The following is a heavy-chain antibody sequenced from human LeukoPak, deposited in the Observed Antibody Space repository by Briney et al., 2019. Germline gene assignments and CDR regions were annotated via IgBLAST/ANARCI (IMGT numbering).Heavy chain of an antibody. Sequence: GGTLRLSCAASGFTFSSYWMSWVRQAPGQGLEWVANINQDGSEKYYVDSVKGRFTLSRDNAKNSLYLQMNSLRAEDTAVYYCARDHLIGIAVAGTPEVLLGNWYYFDYWGQGTLVTVSS. V-gene: IGHV3-7*01. CDR2: INQDGSEK. CDR3: ARDHLIGIAVAGTPEVLLGNWYYFDY. J-gene: IGHJ4*02. CDR1: GFTFSSYW. D-gene: IGHD6-19*01.